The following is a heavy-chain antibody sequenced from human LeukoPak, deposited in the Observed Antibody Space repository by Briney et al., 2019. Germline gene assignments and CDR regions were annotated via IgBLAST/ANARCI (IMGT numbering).Heavy chain of an antibody. Sequence: ASVKVSCKASGGTFISYAISWVRQAPGQGLEWMGRIIPILGIANYAQKFQGRVTITADKSTSTAYMELSSLRSEDTAVYYCARVAHCSSTSCSDYWGQGTLVTVSS. CDR3: ARVAHCSSTSCSDY. V-gene: IGHV1-69*04. D-gene: IGHD2-2*01. J-gene: IGHJ4*02. CDR1: GGTFISYA. CDR2: IIPILGIA.